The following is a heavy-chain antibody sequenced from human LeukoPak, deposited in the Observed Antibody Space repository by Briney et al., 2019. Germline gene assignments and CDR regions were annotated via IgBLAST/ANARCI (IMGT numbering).Heavy chain of an antibody. CDR1: GYTFTGYY. J-gene: IGHJ4*02. D-gene: IGHD3-22*01. CDR2: INPNSGGT. CDR3: ARVPREPYYDSSGYWFLDY. V-gene: IGHV1-2*02. Sequence: ASVKVSCKASGYTFTGYYMHWVRQAPGQGLEWMGWINPNSGGTNYAQKFQGRVTMTRDTSISTAYMELSRLRSDDTAMYYCARVPREPYYDSSGYWFLDYWGQGTLVTVSS.